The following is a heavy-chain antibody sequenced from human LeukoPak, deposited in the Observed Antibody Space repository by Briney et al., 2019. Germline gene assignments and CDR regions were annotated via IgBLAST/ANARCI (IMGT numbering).Heavy chain of an antibody. V-gene: IGHV3-30*04. J-gene: IGHJ4*02. Sequence: GMSLRLSCAASGFTFSTYAMHWVRQAPGKGLEWVALISYDGSSKYYADSVKGRFTISRDNSKNTLYLQMNSLRAEDTAVYYCARDLARYYDSSGYYYATFDYWGQGTLVTVSS. D-gene: IGHD3-22*01. CDR2: ISYDGSSK. CDR3: ARDLARYYDSSGYYYATFDY. CDR1: GFTFSTYA.